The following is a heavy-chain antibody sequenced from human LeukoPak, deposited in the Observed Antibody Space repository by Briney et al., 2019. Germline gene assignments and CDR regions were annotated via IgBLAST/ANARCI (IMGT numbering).Heavy chain of an antibody. V-gene: IGHV3-7*01. D-gene: IGHD3-10*01. CDR1: GFTFISYA. Sequence: GGSLRLSCAASGFTFISYAIHWVRQAPGKGLEWVANIKEDGSENYYVDSVKGRFTISRDNAKNSLYLQMNSLRAEDTAVYYCARAPEGSVLDYWGQGTLVTVSS. CDR3: ARAPEGSVLDY. J-gene: IGHJ4*02. CDR2: IKEDGSEN.